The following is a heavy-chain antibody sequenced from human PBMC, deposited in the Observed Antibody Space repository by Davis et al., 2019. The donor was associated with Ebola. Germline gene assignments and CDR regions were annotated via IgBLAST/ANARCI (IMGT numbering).Heavy chain of an antibody. J-gene: IGHJ3*01. CDR3: AKPAADILGRGMDV. Sequence: SETLSLTCTVSGGSISSGGYYWSWIRQPPGKGLEWIGEINHSGSTNYNSFFKSRVTISVDTSKNQFSLKLTSVTAADTAVYYCAKPAADILGRGMDVWGQGTMVTVSS. CDR2: INHSGST. D-gene: IGHD2-2*01. CDR1: GGSISSGGYY. V-gene: IGHV4-39*07.